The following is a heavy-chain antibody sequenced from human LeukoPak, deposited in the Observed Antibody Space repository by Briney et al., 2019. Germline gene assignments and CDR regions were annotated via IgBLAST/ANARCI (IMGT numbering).Heavy chain of an antibody. Sequence: GGSLRLSCAASGFTFSSYGMHWVRQAPGKGLEWVAVIWFDGSNNYYADSVKGRFTISRDNSKNTLYLQMNSLRAEDTSVYYCAREAASQFDYWGQGTLVTVSS. CDR3: AREAASQFDY. D-gene: IGHD6-13*01. V-gene: IGHV3-33*01. CDR1: GFTFSSYG. J-gene: IGHJ4*02. CDR2: IWFDGSNN.